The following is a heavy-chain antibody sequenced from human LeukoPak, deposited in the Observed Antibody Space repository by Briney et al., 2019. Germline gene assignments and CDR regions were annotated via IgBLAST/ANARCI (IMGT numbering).Heavy chain of an antibody. J-gene: IGHJ4*02. D-gene: IGHD6-13*01. V-gene: IGHV4-59*01. Sequence: KPGGSLRLSCAASGFTFSSYAMSWVRQAPGKGLEWIGYIYYSGTTNYNPSLKSRVTISVDTSKNQFSLKLNSVTAADTAVYYCARGVYIAAAQYGYWGQGTLVTVSS. CDR1: GFTFSSYA. CDR3: ARGVYIAAAQYGY. CDR2: IYYSGTT.